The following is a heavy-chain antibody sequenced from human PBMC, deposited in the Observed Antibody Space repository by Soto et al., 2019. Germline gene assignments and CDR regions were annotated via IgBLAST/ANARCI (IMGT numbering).Heavy chain of an antibody. CDR2: IIPIFGTA. J-gene: IGHJ6*03. Sequence: SVKVSCKASGGTFSSYAISWVRQAPGQGLEWMGGIIPIFGTANYAQKFQGRVTITADESTSTAYMELSSLRSEDTAVYYCARGNYSSSPYYYYYYMDVWGKGTTVTVSS. V-gene: IGHV1-69*13. CDR3: ARGNYSSSPYYYYYYMDV. CDR1: GGTFSSYA. D-gene: IGHD6-6*01.